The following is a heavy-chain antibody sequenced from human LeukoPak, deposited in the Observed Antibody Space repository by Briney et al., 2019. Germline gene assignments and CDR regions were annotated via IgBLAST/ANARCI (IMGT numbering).Heavy chain of an antibody. V-gene: IGHV3-74*03. CDR1: GFTFSSYW. J-gene: IGHJ4*02. Sequence: GGSLRLSCAASGFTFSSYWMHWVRQAPGKGLVWVSRINSDGSSITYADSVKGRFTISRDNAKNTLYLQMNSLRVEDTAGDYWARRGGVSGYGFDCWGQGTLVTVSS. D-gene: IGHD5-12*01. CDR3: ARRGGVSGYGFDC. CDR2: INSDGSSI.